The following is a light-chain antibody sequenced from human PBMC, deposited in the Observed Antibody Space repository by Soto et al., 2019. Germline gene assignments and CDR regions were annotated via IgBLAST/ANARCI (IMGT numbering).Light chain of an antibody. CDR3: QHYGDSSAWT. CDR2: GAS. J-gene: IGKJ1*01. V-gene: IGKV3-20*01. Sequence: IVFTQSPCTLSLSPPERSTLSCMASQSVSSTYLAWYQQKPGQAPRLLIYGASSRATGIPDRFSGSGSGTDFTLTISRLEPEDFAVYYCQHYGDSSAWTFGQGTKVDI. CDR1: QSVSSTY.